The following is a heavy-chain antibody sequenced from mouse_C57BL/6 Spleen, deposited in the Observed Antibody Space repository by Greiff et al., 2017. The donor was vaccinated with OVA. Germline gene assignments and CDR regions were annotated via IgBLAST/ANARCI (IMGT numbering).Heavy chain of an antibody. D-gene: IGHD2-4*01. CDR2: INPSSGYT. CDR1: GYTFTSYW. CDR3: ARWESDDYDRTVRDY. J-gene: IGHJ2*01. V-gene: IGHV1-7*01. Sequence: VQLVESGAELAKPGASVKLSCKASGYTFTSYWMHWVKQRPGQGLEWIGYINPSSGYTKYNQKFKDKATLTADKSSSTAYMQLSSLTYEDSAVYYCARWESDDYDRTVRDYWGQGTTLTVSS.